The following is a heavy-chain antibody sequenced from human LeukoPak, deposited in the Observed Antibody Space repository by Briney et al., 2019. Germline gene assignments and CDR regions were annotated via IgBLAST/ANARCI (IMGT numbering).Heavy chain of an antibody. V-gene: IGHV1-18*01. CDR2: ISAYNGNT. CDR3: ACGYCCSTNFCIDG. J-gene: IGHJ1*01. CDR1: GYTFISYG. Sequence: EASVKVSCKASGYTFISYGISGVRPAPGQGLEWMGWISAYNGNTNYQQKLQGRVTMTTDTYTSTAYIERRKLSANETHVCYCACGYCCSTNFCIDGGGQGT. D-gene: IGHD2-2*03.